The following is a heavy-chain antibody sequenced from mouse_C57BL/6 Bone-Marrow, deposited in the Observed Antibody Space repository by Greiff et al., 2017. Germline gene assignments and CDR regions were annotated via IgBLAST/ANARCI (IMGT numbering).Heavy chain of an antibody. D-gene: IGHD2-10*02. Sequence: QVQLQQSGAELVRPGASVTLSCKASGYTFTDYEMHWVKQTPVHGLEWIGAIDPETGGTAYNQKFKGKAILTADKSSSTAYMELRSLTSEDSAVYYCTRGYGNYEGVDYWGQGTSVTVSS. J-gene: IGHJ4*01. CDR2: IDPETGGT. CDR1: GYTFTDYE. CDR3: TRGYGNYEGVDY. V-gene: IGHV1-15*01.